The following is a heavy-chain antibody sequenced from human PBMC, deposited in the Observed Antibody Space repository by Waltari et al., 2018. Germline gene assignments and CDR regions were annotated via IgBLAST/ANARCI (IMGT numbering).Heavy chain of an antibody. CDR2: IDHSGSA. J-gene: IGHJ5*02. Sequence: QVQLQESGPGLVKPSETLSLTCTVSGHSISSGYYWDWIRQTPGKGLEWIGNIDHSGSAYYNPSLKSRVTMPVDTSKNQVSLKLRSVTAADTAVYYCARRWAGSSFDLWGQGTLVTVSS. CDR3: ARRWAGSSFDL. D-gene: IGHD6-6*01. CDR1: GHSISSGYY. V-gene: IGHV4-38-2*02.